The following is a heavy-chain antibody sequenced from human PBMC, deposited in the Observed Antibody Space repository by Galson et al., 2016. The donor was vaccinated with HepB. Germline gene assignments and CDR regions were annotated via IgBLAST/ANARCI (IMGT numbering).Heavy chain of an antibody. CDR3: ARDRGGGAPKLVIFDY. CDR2: ISYSSSYM. Sequence: SLRLSCAASGFTFSSYSMHWVRQAPGKGLEWVSSISYSSSYMPYADAVKGRFTISRDNAKNSLYLQMNSLGAEDTAVYFCARDRGGGAPKLVIFDYWGQGTLVTVSP. CDR1: GFTFSSYS. V-gene: IGHV3-21*01. J-gene: IGHJ4*02. D-gene: IGHD3-16*01.